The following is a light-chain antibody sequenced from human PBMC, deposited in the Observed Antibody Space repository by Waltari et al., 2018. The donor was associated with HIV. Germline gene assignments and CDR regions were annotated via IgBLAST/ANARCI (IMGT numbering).Light chain of an antibody. CDR1: SSNIGSNT. J-gene: IGLJ2*01. CDR2: SNN. V-gene: IGLV1-44*01. CDR3: AAWDDSLNGHVV. Sequence: QSVLTQPPSASGTPGQRVTISCSGSSSNIGSNTVNWYQQLPRTAPKLLIYSNNAPPAGVPDRCSGSKAGTSASLAISGLQSEDEADYYCAAWDDSLNGHVVFGGGTKLTVL.